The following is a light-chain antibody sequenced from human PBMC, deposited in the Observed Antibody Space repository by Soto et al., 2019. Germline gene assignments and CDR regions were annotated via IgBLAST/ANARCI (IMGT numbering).Light chain of an antibody. Sequence: EIVLTQSPATLSSFQGDRVTLSCRASQAVNTRLAWYQHKPGQAPRLLIYDASSRATGIPDRFSGGGSGTDFTLTISRLEPEDFAVYYCQQFSIYPLTFGGGTKVDIK. J-gene: IGKJ4*01. CDR3: QQFSIYPLT. CDR2: DAS. V-gene: IGKV3D-11*03. CDR1: QAVNTR.